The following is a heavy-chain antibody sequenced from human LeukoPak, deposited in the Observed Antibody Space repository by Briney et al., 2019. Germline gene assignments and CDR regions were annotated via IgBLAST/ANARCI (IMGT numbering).Heavy chain of an antibody. CDR1: GGSICSYY. V-gene: IGHV4-59*01. CDR3: ARVTGYMIEDYFDN. CDR2: IYYSGST. D-gene: IGHD3-22*01. Sequence: SETLSLTCTVSGGSICSYYWSWIRQPPGKGLEWIGYIYYSGSTNYNPSLKSRVTISVDTSKNQFSLKLRSVTAADTAVYYCARVTGYMIEDYFDNWGQGTLVTVSS. J-gene: IGHJ4*02.